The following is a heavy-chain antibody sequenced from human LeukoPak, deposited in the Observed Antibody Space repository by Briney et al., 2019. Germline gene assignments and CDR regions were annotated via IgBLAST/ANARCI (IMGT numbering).Heavy chain of an antibody. D-gene: IGHD6-13*01. CDR2: IGGSGSYT. V-gene: IGHV3-23*01. J-gene: IGHJ4*02. CDR3: ARDWYDY. Sequence: GSLRLSCAASGFTFSTYARIWVRQAPGKGLEWVSVIGGSGSYTYYADSVKGRFTISRGNSKDTLYLQMNSLRPEDTAVYYCARDWYDYWGQGTLVTVSS. CDR1: GFTFSTYA.